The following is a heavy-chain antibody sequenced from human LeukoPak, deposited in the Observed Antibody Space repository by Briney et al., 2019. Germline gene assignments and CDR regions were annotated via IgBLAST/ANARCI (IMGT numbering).Heavy chain of an antibody. V-gene: IGHV1-69*13. Sequence: SVKVSCKASGGTFSSYGISWVRQAPGQGLEWMGGIIPMFDSANYAQKFQGRVTITADESTNTAYMELSSLRSEDTAVYYCARTAFVAALHFDYWGQGTVATVSS. J-gene: IGHJ4*02. CDR3: ARTAFVAALHFDY. CDR1: GGTFSSYG. CDR2: IIPMFDSA. D-gene: IGHD2-21*01.